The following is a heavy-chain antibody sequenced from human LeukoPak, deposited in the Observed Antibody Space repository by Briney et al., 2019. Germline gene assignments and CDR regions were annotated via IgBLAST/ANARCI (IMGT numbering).Heavy chain of an antibody. J-gene: IGHJ6*02. D-gene: IGHD6-13*01. V-gene: IGHV4-38-2*02. CDR1: GYSISSGYY. CDR2: IYYSGST. Sequence: SETLSLTCTVSGYSISSGYYWGWIRQPPGKGLEWIGSIYYSGSTNYNPSLKSRVTISVDTSKNQFSLKLSSVTAADTAVYYCARGGDPVYSSSWYHYYYYGMDVWGQGTTVTVSS. CDR3: ARGGDPVYSSSWYHYYYYGMDV.